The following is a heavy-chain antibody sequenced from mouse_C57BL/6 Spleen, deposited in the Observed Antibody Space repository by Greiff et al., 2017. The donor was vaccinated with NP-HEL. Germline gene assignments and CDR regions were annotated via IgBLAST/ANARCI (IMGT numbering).Heavy chain of an antibody. CDR2: IHPNSGST. Sequence: QVQLQQPGAELVKPGASVKLSCKASGYTFTSYWMHWVKQRPGQGLEWIGMIHPNSGSTNYNEKFKSKATLTVDKSSSTAYMQLSSLTSEDSAVYYCARLDSSGPTFAYWGQGTLVTVSA. V-gene: IGHV1-64*01. J-gene: IGHJ3*01. CDR1: GYTFTSYW. CDR3: ARLDSSGPTFAY. D-gene: IGHD3-2*02.